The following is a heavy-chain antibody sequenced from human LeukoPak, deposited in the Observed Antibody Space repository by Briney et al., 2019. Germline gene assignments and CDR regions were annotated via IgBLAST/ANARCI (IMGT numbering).Heavy chain of an antibody. CDR1: GYTFTSYD. CDR3: ARVPDSSSWYRTYYFDY. D-gene: IGHD6-13*01. V-gene: IGHV1-46*01. J-gene: IGHJ4*02. CDR2: INPSGGST. Sequence: ASVKVSCKASGYTFTSYDINWVRQATGQGLEWMGIINPSGGSTSYAQKFQGRVTMTRDTSTSTVYMELSSLRSEDTAVYYCARVPDSSSWYRTYYFDYWGQGTLVTVSS.